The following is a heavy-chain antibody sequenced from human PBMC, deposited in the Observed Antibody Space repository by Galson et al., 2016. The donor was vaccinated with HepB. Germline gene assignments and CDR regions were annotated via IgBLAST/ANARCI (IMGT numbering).Heavy chain of an antibody. D-gene: IGHD6-13*01. V-gene: IGHV2-5*02. J-gene: IGHJ4*02. CDR1: GFSLSTSGVG. Sequence: PALVKPTQTLTLTCTFSGFSLSTSGVGVGWIRQPPGKALEWLALVFWDDDRRYSPSLKHRLTITKYTSRNQGVLTMTNMDPVDTATYYCAHRLVTSSWCLFDYWGQGTLVTVSS. CDR2: VFWDDDR. CDR3: AHRLVTSSWCLFDY.